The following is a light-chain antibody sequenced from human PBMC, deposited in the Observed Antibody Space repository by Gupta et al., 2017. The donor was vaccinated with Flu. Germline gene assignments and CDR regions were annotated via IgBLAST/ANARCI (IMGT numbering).Light chain of an antibody. Sequence: DNQLTQSPSSLSASVGDRVTITCRASQSTSSYLNWYQQKPGKAPKLLIYAASSLQSGVPSRFSGSGSGTDFTLTISSLQPEDFATYYCQQSYSTPTTFGQGTTVEIK. CDR2: AAS. V-gene: IGKV1-39*01. CDR1: QSTSSY. J-gene: IGKJ1*01. CDR3: QQSYSTPTT.